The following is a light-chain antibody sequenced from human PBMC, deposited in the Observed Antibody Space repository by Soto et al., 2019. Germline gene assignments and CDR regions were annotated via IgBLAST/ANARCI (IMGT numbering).Light chain of an antibody. CDR1: QTISNTY. CDR3: QSYSRTVFI. Sequence: EIVLTQSPGTLSLSPGEGATLSCRASQTISNTYLAWYQQKPGQAPRLLIYGASSRATGIPDRFSGSGSGTDFTLNISGLEPEDFAVYYWQSYSRTVFIFGPGTKVDIK. J-gene: IGKJ3*01. CDR2: GAS. V-gene: IGKV3-20*01.